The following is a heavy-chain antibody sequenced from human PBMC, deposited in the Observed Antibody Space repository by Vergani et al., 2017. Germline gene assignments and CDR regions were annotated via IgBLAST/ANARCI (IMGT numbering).Heavy chain of an antibody. D-gene: IGHD3-3*01. CDR2: IYHSGST. CDR1: GGSISSGGYS. Sequence: QLRLQESGSGLVKPSQTLSLTCAVSGGSISSGGYSWSWIRQPPGKGLEWIGYIYHSGSTYYNPSLKSRVTISVDRSKNQFSLQLSSVTAADPAVYYCARESVITIFGVVPAYNWFDPWGQGTLVTVSS. V-gene: IGHV4-30-2*01. J-gene: IGHJ5*02. CDR3: ARESVITIFGVVPAYNWFDP.